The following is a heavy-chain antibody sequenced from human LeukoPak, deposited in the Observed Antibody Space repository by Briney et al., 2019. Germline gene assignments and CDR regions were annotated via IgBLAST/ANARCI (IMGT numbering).Heavy chain of an antibody. D-gene: IGHD6-19*01. Sequence: GGSLRLSCAASGFTVSGTYMSWVRQAAGKGWEWVSTIFDAGRATYADSVKGRFTISRDNYKNTLLLQMNSLRADDTAVYYCAGATKWLAHDFWGQGTLVTVSS. CDR2: IFDAGRA. J-gene: IGHJ4*02. V-gene: IGHV3-53*01. CDR3: AGATKWLAHDF. CDR1: GFTVSGTY.